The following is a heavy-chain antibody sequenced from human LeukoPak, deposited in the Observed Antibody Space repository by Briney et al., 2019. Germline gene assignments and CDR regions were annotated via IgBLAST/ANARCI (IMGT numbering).Heavy chain of an antibody. D-gene: IGHD5-12*01. CDR2: ISGSGGST. J-gene: IGHJ4*02. CDR3: AKAGGYSGQRTLGFDY. V-gene: IGHV3-23*01. Sequence: PGGSLRLSCAASGFTLSSYAMSWVRQAPGKGLEWVSAISGSGGSTYYADSVKGRFTISRDNSKNTLYLQMNSLRAEDTAVYYCAKAGGYSGQRTLGFDYWGQGTLVTVSS. CDR1: GFTLSSYA.